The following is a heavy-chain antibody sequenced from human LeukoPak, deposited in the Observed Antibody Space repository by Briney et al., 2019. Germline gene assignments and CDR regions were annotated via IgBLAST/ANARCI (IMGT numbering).Heavy chain of an antibody. CDR1: GFTFDDSA. J-gene: IGHJ4*02. CDR3: AKDMTEDSESSGYYLAGQDY. V-gene: IGHV3-43*02. Sequence: GGSLTLSYAASGFTFDDSAMHSVRHAPGKCLEWVLYLIGEGGSTYYADCVKGRFTISRDNSKNSLNLQMNSLRTEDTALYYCAKDMTEDSESSGYYLAGQDYWGQGTLVTVAS. D-gene: IGHD3-22*01. CDR2: LIGEGGST.